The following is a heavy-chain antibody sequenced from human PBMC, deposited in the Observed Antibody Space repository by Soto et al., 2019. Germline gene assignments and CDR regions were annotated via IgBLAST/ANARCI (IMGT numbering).Heavy chain of an antibody. CDR3: ARDPGDITGWFYFDS. CDR1: GFTFSNHW. V-gene: IGHV3-74*01. Sequence: EVQLVESGGGLVQPGGSLRLSCAASGFTFSNHWMHWVRQVPGKGLVWVSRINGDGTSINYADSVKGRFTISRDNAKNTLSLQMNSLRAEDTAVYYCARDPGDITGWFYFDSWGQGTLVIVSS. J-gene: IGHJ4*02. D-gene: IGHD6-19*01. CDR2: INGDGTSI.